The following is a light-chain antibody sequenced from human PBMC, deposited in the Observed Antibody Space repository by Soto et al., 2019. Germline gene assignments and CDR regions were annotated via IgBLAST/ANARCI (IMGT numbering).Light chain of an antibody. CDR2: AAS. CDR1: QGIASW. CDR3: QQANSFPIT. J-gene: IGKJ5*01. Sequence: DIQMTQSPSSVSASVGDRVTITCRATQGIASWLAWYQQKPGKAPKLLIYAASSLPSGVPSRFSGRAAANDFTLTISSLQPEDSATYYCQQANSFPITFGQGTRLEIK. V-gene: IGKV1-12*01.